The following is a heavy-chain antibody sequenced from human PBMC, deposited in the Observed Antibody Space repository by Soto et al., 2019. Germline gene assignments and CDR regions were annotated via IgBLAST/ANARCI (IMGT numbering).Heavy chain of an antibody. Sequence: GGSLRLSCAASGFTCISYWMSWVRQAPGKGLEWVANINQDRSEKYYVDSVKGRFTISRDNAKNSLYLQMNSLRAEDTAVYYCARWNSYGYYFDYWGQGTLVTVSS. D-gene: IGHD5-18*01. CDR2: INQDRSEK. CDR3: ARWNSYGYYFDY. J-gene: IGHJ4*02. CDR1: GFTCISYW. V-gene: IGHV3-7*01.